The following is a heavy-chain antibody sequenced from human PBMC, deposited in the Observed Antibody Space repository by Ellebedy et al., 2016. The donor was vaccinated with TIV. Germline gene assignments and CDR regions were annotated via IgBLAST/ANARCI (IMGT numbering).Heavy chain of an antibody. V-gene: IGHV1-46*01. J-gene: IGHJ4*02. CDR2: INPSGGST. CDR3: ARRDSGYFFY. D-gene: IGHD5-12*01. Sequence: AASVKVSCKASGYTFTXYYMHWVRQASGQGLQWMGIINPSGGSTSYAQKFQGRVTMTRDTSTSTVYMELSSLRSEDTAVYYCARRDSGYFFYWGQGTLVTVSS. CDR1: GYTFTXYY.